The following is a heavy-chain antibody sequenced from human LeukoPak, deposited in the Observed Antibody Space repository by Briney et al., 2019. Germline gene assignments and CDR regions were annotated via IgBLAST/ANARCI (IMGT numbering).Heavy chain of an antibody. J-gene: IGHJ4*02. CDR3: ARGFDYGDYVRDY. D-gene: IGHD4-17*01. Sequence: GGSLRLSCAASGFTVSSNYMSWVRQAPGKGLEWVSVIYSGSSTYYADSVKGRFTISRDNSKNTLYLQMNSLRAEDTAVYYCARGFDYGDYVRDYWGQGTLVTVSS. CDR2: IYSGSST. V-gene: IGHV3-53*01. CDR1: GFTVSSNY.